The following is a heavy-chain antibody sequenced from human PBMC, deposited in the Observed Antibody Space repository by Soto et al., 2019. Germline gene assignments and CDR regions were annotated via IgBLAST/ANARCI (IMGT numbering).Heavy chain of an antibody. CDR2: IYSGGST. Sequence: GGSLRLSCAASGFTVSSNYMSWVRQAPGKGLEWVSVIYSGGSTYYADSVKGRFTISRDNSKNTLYLQMNSLRAEDTAVYYCARTIFGVVIGDAFDIWGQGTMVTVSS. CDR1: GFTVSSNY. CDR3: ARTIFGVVIGDAFDI. D-gene: IGHD3-3*01. J-gene: IGHJ3*02. V-gene: IGHV3-53*01.